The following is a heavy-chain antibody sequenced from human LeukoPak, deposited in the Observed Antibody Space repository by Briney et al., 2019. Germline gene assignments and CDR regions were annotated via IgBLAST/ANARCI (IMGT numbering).Heavy chain of an antibody. CDR3: ARGIWSSHKADYYLDQ. Sequence: ASVKVSCKASGYTFTSYAMHWVRQAPGQRPEWMGWINAGNGNTKYSQTFQDGVTVTRDKSASTAYMELSSLRSEDTAVYYCARGIWSSHKADYYLDQWGQGTLVAVSS. CDR2: INAGNGNT. V-gene: IGHV1-3*01. D-gene: IGHD3-3*01. J-gene: IGHJ4*02. CDR1: GYTFTSYA.